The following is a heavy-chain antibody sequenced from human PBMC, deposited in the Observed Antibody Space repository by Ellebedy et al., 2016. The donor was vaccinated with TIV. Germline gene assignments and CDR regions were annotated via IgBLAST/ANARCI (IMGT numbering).Heavy chain of an antibody. J-gene: IGHJ2*01. V-gene: IGHV1-18*01. CDR2: IAVYNGHT. Sequence: ASVKVSXKVSGYTFTRYGMSWVRQVPGQGLEWMGWIAVYNGHTKYAQKFQDRVVMTTETATSTVYMELRSLRSDDTAVYYCARSRLGGGHWYFDFWGRGTLVTVSS. D-gene: IGHD3-10*01. CDR1: GYTFTRYG. CDR3: ARSRLGGGHWYFDF.